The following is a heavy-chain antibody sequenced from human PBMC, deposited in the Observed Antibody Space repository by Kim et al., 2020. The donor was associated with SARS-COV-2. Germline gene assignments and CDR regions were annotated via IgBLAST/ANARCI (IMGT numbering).Heavy chain of an antibody. CDR2: IKSKTDGGTT. D-gene: IGHD1-20*01. CDR1: GFTFSNAW. Sequence: GGSLRLSCAASGFTFSNAWMSWVRQAPGKGLEWVGRIKSKTDGGTTDYAAPVKGGFTISRDDSKNTLYLQMNSLKTEDTAVYYCTTDALDTKYNWNDQPIDYWGQGTLVTVSS. J-gene: IGHJ4*02. CDR3: TTDALDTKYNWNDQPIDY. V-gene: IGHV3-15*01.